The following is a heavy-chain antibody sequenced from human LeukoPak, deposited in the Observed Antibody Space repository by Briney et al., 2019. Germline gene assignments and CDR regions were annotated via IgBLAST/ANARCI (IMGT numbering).Heavy chain of an antibody. V-gene: IGHV3-23*01. CDR2: TSGSCGNT. Sequence: LGGSLRLSCAASGFTFSTYAMSCVRQAPGKGVEWVSATSGSCGNTYYANSVNGRFTISRDNTKNTLYLQMTSLKAEDTAVYYCANGDGSYNGLDYWGQGTLVTVSS. CDR1: GFTFSTYA. CDR3: ANGDGSYNGLDY. J-gene: IGHJ4*02. D-gene: IGHD1-26*01.